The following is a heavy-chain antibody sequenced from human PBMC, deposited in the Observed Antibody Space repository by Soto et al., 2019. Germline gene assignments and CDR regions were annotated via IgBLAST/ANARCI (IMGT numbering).Heavy chain of an antibody. J-gene: IGHJ3*02. V-gene: IGHV3-33*01. CDR3: ARSIAAAGTSAFDI. CDR2: IWYDGSNK. D-gene: IGHD6-13*01. Sequence: PGGSLRLSCAASGFTFSSYGMHWVRQAPGKGLEWVAVIWYDGSNKYYADSVKGRFTISRDNSKNTLYLQMNSLRAEDTAVYYCARSIAAAGTSAFDIWGTGTMVTVSS. CDR1: GFTFSSYG.